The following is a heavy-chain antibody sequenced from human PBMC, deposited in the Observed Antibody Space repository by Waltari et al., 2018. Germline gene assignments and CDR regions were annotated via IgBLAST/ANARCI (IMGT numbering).Heavy chain of an antibody. CDR1: GGSISSGGYY. Sequence: QVQLQESGPGLVKPSKTLSLTCTVSGGSISSGGYYWSWIRQHPGKGLEWIGYIYYSGSNYYNPSLKSRVTISVDTSKNQFSLKLSSVTAADTAVYYCAREIIVVVPAASGYDAFDIWGQGTMVTVSS. V-gene: IGHV4-31*03. J-gene: IGHJ3*02. D-gene: IGHD2-2*01. CDR2: IYYSGSN. CDR3: AREIIVVVPAASGYDAFDI.